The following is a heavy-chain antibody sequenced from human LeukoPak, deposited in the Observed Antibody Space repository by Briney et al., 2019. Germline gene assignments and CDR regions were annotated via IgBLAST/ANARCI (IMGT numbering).Heavy chain of an antibody. D-gene: IGHD3-16*02. CDR2: INHSGST. J-gene: IGHJ4*02. V-gene: IGHV4-34*01. CDR3: ASYDDYVWGSYRYAL. Sequence: SETLSLTCAVYGGSFSGYYWSWIRQPPGKGLEWIGEINHSGSTNYNPSLKSRVTISVDTSKNQFSLKLSSVTAADTAVYYCASYDDYVWGSYRYALWGQGTLVTVSS. CDR1: GGSFSGYY.